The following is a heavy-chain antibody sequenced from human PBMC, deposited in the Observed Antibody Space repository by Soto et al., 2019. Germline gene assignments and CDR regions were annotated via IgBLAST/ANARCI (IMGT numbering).Heavy chain of an antibody. CDR3: AGVGGGAVAGVAFDI. CDR2: ISSSSSYI. V-gene: IGHV3-21*01. CDR1: GFTFSSYS. J-gene: IGHJ3*02. Sequence: EVQLVESGGGLVKPGGSLRLSCAASGFTFSSYSMNWVRQAPGKGLEWVSSISSSSSYIYYADSVKGRFTISRDNAKNSLYLQMNSLRAGDTAVYYCAGVGGGAVAGVAFDIWGQGTMVTVSS. D-gene: IGHD6-19*01.